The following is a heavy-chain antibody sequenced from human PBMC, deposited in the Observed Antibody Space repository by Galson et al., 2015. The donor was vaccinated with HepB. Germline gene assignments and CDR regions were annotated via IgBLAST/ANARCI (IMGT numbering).Heavy chain of an antibody. Sequence: SVKVSCKASGYTFTSYAMHWVRQAPGQRLEWMGWINAGNGNTKYSQKFQGRVTITRDTSASTAYMELSSLRSEDTAVYYCARESGGYGDYVRGINWFDPWGQGTLVTVSS. D-gene: IGHD4-17*01. CDR1: GYTFTSYA. CDR2: INAGNGNT. CDR3: ARESGGYGDYVRGINWFDP. V-gene: IGHV1-3*01. J-gene: IGHJ5*02.